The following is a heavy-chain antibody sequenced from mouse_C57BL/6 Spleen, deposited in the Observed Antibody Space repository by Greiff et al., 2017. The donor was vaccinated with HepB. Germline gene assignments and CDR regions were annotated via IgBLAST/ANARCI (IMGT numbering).Heavy chain of an antibody. CDR1: GYTFTSYW. Sequence: VQLQQPGTELVKPGASVKLSCKASGYTFTSYWMHWVKQRPGQGLEWIGNINPSNGGTNYNEKFKSKATLTIDKSSSTAYMQLSSLTSEDSAVYYCARSLYYDYDGDAMDYWGQGTSVTVSS. D-gene: IGHD2-4*01. J-gene: IGHJ4*01. CDR2: INPSNGGT. CDR3: ARSLYYDYDGDAMDY. V-gene: IGHV1-53*01.